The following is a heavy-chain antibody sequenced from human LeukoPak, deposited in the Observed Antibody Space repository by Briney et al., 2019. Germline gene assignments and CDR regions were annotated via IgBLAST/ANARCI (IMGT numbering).Heavy chain of an antibody. CDR2: IYYSGST. V-gene: IGHV4-39*07. J-gene: IGHJ5*02. CDR3: ARFPYYYDSSGYLNWFDP. D-gene: IGHD3-22*01. CDR1: GGSISSSSYY. Sequence: SETLSLTCTVSGGSISSSSYYWGWIRQPPGKGLEWIGSIYYSGSTYYNPSLKSRVTISVDTSKNQFSLKLSSVTAADTAVYYCARFPYYYDSSGYLNWFDPWGQGTLVTVSS.